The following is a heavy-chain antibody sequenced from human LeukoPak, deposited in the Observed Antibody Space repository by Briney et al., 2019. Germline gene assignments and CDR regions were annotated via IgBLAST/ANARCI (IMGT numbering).Heavy chain of an antibody. J-gene: IGHJ4*02. D-gene: IGHD3-3*01. V-gene: IGHV4-59*08. CDR3: AGPIYEAVDQ. CDR2: IYHSGRT. Sequence: SETLSLTCTVSGGSISGYYWSWFRQPPGKGLEWIGYIYHSGRTSYNPSLKSRVTISVDTSKNEFSLKLRFVTAADTAVYYCAGPIYEAVDQWGRGTLVTVSS. CDR1: GGSISGYY.